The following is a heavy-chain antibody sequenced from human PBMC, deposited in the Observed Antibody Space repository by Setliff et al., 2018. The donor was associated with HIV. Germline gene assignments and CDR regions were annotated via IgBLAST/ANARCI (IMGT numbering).Heavy chain of an antibody. Sequence: LSLPCTVSGGSISSGSYYWSWIRQPAGKGLEWIGRIYSSGSTNYNPSLKSRVTISVDTSKNQFSLKLSSVTAADTAVYYCARDRGDDILTGEGYGMDVWGQGTTVTVSS. V-gene: IGHV4-61*02. D-gene: IGHD3-9*01. CDR2: IYSSGST. CDR1: GGSISSGSYY. J-gene: IGHJ6*02. CDR3: ARDRGDDILTGEGYGMDV.